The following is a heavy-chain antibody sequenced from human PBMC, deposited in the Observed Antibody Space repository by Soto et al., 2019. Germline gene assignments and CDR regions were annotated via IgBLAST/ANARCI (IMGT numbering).Heavy chain of an antibody. V-gene: IGHV3-9*01. CDR2: ISWNSGSI. J-gene: IGHJ6*02. CDR3: AKGFMVRGVSHYYYGMDV. Sequence: EVQLVESGGGLVQPGRSLRLSCAASGFTFDDYAMHWVRQAPGKGLEWVSGISWNSGSIGYADSVKGRFTISRDNAKNSLYLQMNSLRAEDTALYYCAKGFMVRGVSHYYYGMDVWGQGTTVTVSS. D-gene: IGHD3-10*01. CDR1: GFTFDDYA.